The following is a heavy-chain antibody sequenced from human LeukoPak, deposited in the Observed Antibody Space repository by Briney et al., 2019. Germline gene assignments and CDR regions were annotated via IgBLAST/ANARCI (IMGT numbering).Heavy chain of an antibody. Sequence: PSGTLSLTCTVSGGSISSYYWSWIRQPPGKGLEWIGYIYYSGSTNYNPSLKSRVTISVDTSKNQFSLKLSSVTAADTAVYYCARGGAWTYYYDSSGYKFDPWGQGTLVTVSS. D-gene: IGHD3-22*01. J-gene: IGHJ5*02. CDR3: ARGGAWTYYYDSSGYKFDP. V-gene: IGHV4-59*01. CDR1: GGSISSYY. CDR2: IYYSGST.